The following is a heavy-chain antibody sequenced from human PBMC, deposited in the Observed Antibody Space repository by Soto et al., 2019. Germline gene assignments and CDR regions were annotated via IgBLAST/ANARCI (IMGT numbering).Heavy chain of an antibody. J-gene: IGHJ5*02. D-gene: IGHD4-17*01. CDR2: IYYSGST. V-gene: IGHV4-31*03. Sequence: SETLSLTCTVSGGSISSGVYYWSWIRQHPGKGLEWIGYIYYSGSTYYNPSLKSRVTISVDTSKNQFSLKLSSVTAADTAVYYCASHGDYATWFDPWGQGTLVTVSS. CDR3: ASHGDYATWFDP. CDR1: GGSISSGVYY.